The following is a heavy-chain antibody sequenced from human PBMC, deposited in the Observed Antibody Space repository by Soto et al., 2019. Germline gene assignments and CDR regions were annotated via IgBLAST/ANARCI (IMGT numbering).Heavy chain of an antibody. Sequence: QVHLQESGPGLVKPSETLSLTCAISGDSIGNFYWSWIRQPAGKGLESLGRLSASGRTNYSPSLQRGVTMTLDRTKNRFSPRLTSASAADTAMYFCARGMGRYFDLWGRGTLVTVSS. V-gene: IGHV4-4*07. CDR3: ARGMGRYFDL. D-gene: IGHD2-8*01. J-gene: IGHJ2*01. CDR2: LSASGRT. CDR1: GDSIGNFY.